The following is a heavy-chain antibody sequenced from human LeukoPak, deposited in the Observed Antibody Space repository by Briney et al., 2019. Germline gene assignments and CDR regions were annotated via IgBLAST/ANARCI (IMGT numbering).Heavy chain of an antibody. CDR3: ATTDTSGYYYDGVFDH. Sequence: GGSLRLSCAASGFTFSSYAMSWVRQAPGKGLEWVSLISGSGGSTYYADSVKGRFTISRDNSKNALYLQLNSLRAEDTAVYYCATTDTSGYYYDGVFDHWGQGTLVTVSS. D-gene: IGHD3-22*01. CDR1: GFTFSSYA. CDR2: ISGSGGST. V-gene: IGHV3-23*01. J-gene: IGHJ4*02.